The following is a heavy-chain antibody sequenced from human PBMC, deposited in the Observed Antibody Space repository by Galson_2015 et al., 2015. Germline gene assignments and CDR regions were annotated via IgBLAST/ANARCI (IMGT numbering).Heavy chain of an antibody. CDR1: GFTFSSYD. D-gene: IGHD3-10*01. J-gene: IGHJ4*02. Sequence: SLRLSCAASGFTFSSYDMHWVRQATGKGLEWVSAIGTAGDTYYPGSVKGRSTISRENAKNSLYLQMNSLRVGDTAVYYCARGRGYYAPLDYWGQGTLVTVSS. CDR3: ARGRGYYAPLDY. CDR2: IGTAGDT. V-gene: IGHV3-13*01.